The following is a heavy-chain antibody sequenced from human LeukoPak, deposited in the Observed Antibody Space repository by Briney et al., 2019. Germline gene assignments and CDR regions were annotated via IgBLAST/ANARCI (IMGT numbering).Heavy chain of an antibody. J-gene: IGHJ1*01. D-gene: IGHD3-16*01. Sequence: GGSLRLSCAASGFTFPNAWIHWVRQAPGKGLEWVGRIKNKTQRRTTDYAAPVKGRFTISRDDSRNTLYLQMDSLKTEDTAVYYCVTDGGQLPYYFAYWGQGTLVTVSS. V-gene: IGHV3-15*01. CDR3: VTDGGQLPYYFAY. CDR1: GFTFPNAW. CDR2: IKNKTQRRTT.